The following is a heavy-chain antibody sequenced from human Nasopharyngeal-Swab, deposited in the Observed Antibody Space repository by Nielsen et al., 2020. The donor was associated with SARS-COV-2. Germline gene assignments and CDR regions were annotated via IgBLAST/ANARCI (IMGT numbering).Heavy chain of an antibody. Sequence: VRQAPGKGLEWVSVIYSGGSTYYADSVKGRVTISRDNSKNTLYLQMNSLRAEDTAVYYCARDKGGNSPPYYFDYWGQGTLVTVSS. CDR2: IYSGGST. J-gene: IGHJ4*02. D-gene: IGHD4-23*01. V-gene: IGHV3-53*01. CDR3: ARDKGGNSPPYYFDY.